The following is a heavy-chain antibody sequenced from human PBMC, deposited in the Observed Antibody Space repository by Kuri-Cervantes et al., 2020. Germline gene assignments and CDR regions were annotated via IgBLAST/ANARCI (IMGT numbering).Heavy chain of an antibody. CDR1: GFTFSDYY. D-gene: IGHD3-10*01. V-gene: IGHV3-11*01. CDR2: ISSSGSTI. Sequence: GESLKISCAASGFTFSDYYMSWIRQAPGKGLEWVSYISSSGSTIYYADSVKGRFTISRDNAKNSLYLQMNSLRAEDTAVYYCARRAVRGPNAQNVFDIWGQGTMVTVSS. J-gene: IGHJ3*02. CDR3: ARRAVRGPNAQNVFDI.